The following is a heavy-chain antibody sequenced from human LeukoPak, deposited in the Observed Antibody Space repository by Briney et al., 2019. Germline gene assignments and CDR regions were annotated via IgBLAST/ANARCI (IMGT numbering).Heavy chain of an antibody. CDR2: ISSSSSYI. J-gene: IGHJ4*02. V-gene: IGHV3-21*01. CDR1: GFTFSSYS. D-gene: IGHD4-17*01. CDR3: ARAMAAMTTVTTDDY. Sequence: GGSLRHSCAASGFTFSSYSMNWVRQAPGKGLEWVSSISSSSSYIYYADSVKGRFTISRDNAKNSLYLQMNSLRAEDTAVYYCARAMAAMTTVTTDDYWGQGTLVTVSS.